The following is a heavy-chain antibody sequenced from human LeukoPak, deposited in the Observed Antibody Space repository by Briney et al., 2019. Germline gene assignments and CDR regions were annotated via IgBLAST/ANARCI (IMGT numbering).Heavy chain of an antibody. CDR3: ARLRDGTTGLDY. Sequence: GGSLRLSCAASGFTFSGYWMTWVRQAPGKGLEWVAKIKQDGSEKYYVDSVKGRFTISRDNAENSLYLQMNSLRAEDTAVYYCARLRDGTTGLDYWGQGTLVTVSS. J-gene: IGHJ4*02. CDR1: GFTFSGYW. V-gene: IGHV3-7*05. D-gene: IGHD2-8*02. CDR2: IKQDGSEK.